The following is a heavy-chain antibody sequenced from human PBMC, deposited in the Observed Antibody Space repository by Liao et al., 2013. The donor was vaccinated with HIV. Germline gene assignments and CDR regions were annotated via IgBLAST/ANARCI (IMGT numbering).Heavy chain of an antibody. V-gene: IGHV4-34*01. D-gene: IGHD3-3*02. CDR1: GGSFSGYY. Sequence: QLQLQEWGAGLLKPSETLSLTCAVYGGSFSGYYWSWIRQPPGKGLEWIGSIYYSGSTYYNPSLKSRVTISVDTSKNQFSLKLSSVTAADTAVYYCARHFWSGYFVPYLGYFDLWGRGTLVTVSS. CDR2: IYYSGST. J-gene: IGHJ2*01. CDR3: ARHFWSGYFVPYLGYFDL.